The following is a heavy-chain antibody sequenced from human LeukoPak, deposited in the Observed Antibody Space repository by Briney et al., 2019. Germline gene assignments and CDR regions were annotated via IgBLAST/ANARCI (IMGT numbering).Heavy chain of an antibody. J-gene: IGHJ4*02. CDR2: IYPGDSDT. CDR3: AALVTPTRFDY. D-gene: IGHD3-9*01. Sequence: GGSLKISCKGSGYSFTSYWIGWVRQMPGEGLEWMGIIYPGDSDTRYSPSFQGQVTISADKSISTAYLQWSSLKASDTAMYYCAALVTPTRFDYWGQGTLVTVSS. V-gene: IGHV5-51*01. CDR1: GYSFTSYW.